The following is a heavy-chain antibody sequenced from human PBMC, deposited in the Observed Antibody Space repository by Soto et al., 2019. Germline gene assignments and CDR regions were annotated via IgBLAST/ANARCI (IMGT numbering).Heavy chain of an antibody. CDR2: MSYDGSNE. CDR3: AKYGSHNFDY. CDR1: GFTFSHYA. Sequence: QVQLVESGGGVVQPGRSLRLSCAASGFTFSHYAMHWVRQAPGKGLEWVALMSYDGSNEYYADSVKGRFTISRDNSKNTLYLQMKSLRAAATAVYYCAKYGSHNFDYLGQGTPFTVSS. V-gene: IGHV3-30*18. J-gene: IGHJ4*02. D-gene: IGHD1-26*01.